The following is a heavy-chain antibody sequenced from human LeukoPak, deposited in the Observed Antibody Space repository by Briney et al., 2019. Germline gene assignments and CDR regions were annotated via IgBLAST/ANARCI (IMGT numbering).Heavy chain of an antibody. CDR1: GDSISSGDYS. V-gene: IGHV4-61*08. CDR2: IYYSGST. Sequence: PSQTLSLTCAVSGDSISSGDYSWSWIRQPPGKGLEWIGYIYYSGSTNYNPSLKSRVTISVDTSKNQFSLKLSSVTAADTAVYYCARDRAAAGRSFDYWGQGTLATVSS. D-gene: IGHD6-13*01. CDR3: ARDRAAAGRSFDY. J-gene: IGHJ4*02.